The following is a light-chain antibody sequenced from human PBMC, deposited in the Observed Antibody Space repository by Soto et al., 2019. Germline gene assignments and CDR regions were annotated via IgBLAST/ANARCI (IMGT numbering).Light chain of an antibody. J-gene: IGLJ2*01. CDR3: SSFSSQSSFI. V-gene: IGLV2-14*01. CDR2: EVR. CDR1: MRDVGAYNL. Sequence: QSVLTQPASVSGSPGQSITISCAGTMRDVGAYNLVSWYQQHPGRAPQLIIFEVRYRPSGISFRFSGSKSGNTASLTISGLQAEVEADYYFSSFSSQSSFIFGGGTKLTVL.